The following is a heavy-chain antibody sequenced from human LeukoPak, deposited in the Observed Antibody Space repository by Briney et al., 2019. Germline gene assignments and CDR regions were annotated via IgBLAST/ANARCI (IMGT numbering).Heavy chain of an antibody. CDR2: FSSSGTAI. J-gene: IGHJ4*02. CDR3: ARSVVRGVIALDY. D-gene: IGHD3-10*01. CDR1: GFTFSSYD. Sequence: GGSLRLSCAASGFTFSSYDMSWVRQAPGKGLEWVSYFSSSGTAIYYADSVKGRFTMSRDSAKNSLYLQMNSLRDEDTAVYYCARSVVRGVIALDYWGQGTLVTVSS. V-gene: IGHV3-48*03.